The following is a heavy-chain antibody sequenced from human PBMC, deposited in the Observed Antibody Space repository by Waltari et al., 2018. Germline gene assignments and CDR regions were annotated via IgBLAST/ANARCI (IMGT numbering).Heavy chain of an antibody. J-gene: IGHJ4*02. CDR2: MSGSGGST. D-gene: IGHD3-22*01. V-gene: IGHV3-23*01. CDR3: AKGDSDYYDSGGYYFDY. CDR1: GFTFSSYS. Sequence: EVQLLESGGGLVHPGGYLRPSCPASGFTFSSYSMSWVRQAPGKGVEWCSGMSGSGGSTDYAESVKGRLTISRDNSKNTVYLQMNSLRAEDTAVYYCAKGDSDYYDSGGYYFDYWGQGTLVTVSS.